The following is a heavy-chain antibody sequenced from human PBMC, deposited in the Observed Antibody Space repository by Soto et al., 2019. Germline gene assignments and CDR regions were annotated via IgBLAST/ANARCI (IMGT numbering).Heavy chain of an antibody. CDR3: ARENSRISPRLFQH. CDR2: ISPAGTNQ. D-gene: IGHD6-6*01. CDR1: GFIFSDYA. J-gene: IGHJ1*01. Sequence: GGSLRLSCVASGFIFSDYAMHWSRQAPGKGLEWVALISPAGTNQYYADSAKGRFTISRDNSKNTLYLQMNSLRPEDTGLYYCARENSRISPRLFQHWGHGTLVTVSS. V-gene: IGHV3-30-3*01.